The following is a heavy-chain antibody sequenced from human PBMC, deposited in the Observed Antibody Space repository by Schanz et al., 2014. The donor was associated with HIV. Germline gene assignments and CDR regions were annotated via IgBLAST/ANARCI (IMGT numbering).Heavy chain of an antibody. CDR3: AKDRNSYDPKYIGKGNYYYYYGMDV. CDR1: GFTFDSYG. D-gene: IGHD3-22*01. Sequence: EHLLESGGGVVQPGRSLRLSCAASGFTFDSYGIHWVRQAPGKGLEWVAVISYDGSNKKYADSVKGRFTISRDNSKNTLYLQMKSPRPEDTAVYYCAKDRNSYDPKYIGKGNYYYYYGMDVWGQGTTVTISS. V-gene: IGHV3-30*18. CDR2: ISYDGSNK. J-gene: IGHJ6*02.